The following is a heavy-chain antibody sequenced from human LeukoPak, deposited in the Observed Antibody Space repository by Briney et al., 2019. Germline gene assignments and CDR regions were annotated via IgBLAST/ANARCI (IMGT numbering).Heavy chain of an antibody. CDR3: ARGVRMVRGVQGDWFDP. CDR1: GFTVSSNY. V-gene: IGHV3-66*01. D-gene: IGHD3-10*01. CDR2: IYSGGST. Sequence: PGGSLRLSCAASGFTVSSNYMSWVRQAPGKGLEWVSVIYSGGSTYYADSVKGRFTISRDNSKNTLYLQMNSLRAEDTAVYYCARGVRMVRGVQGDWFDPWGQGTLVTVSS. J-gene: IGHJ5*02.